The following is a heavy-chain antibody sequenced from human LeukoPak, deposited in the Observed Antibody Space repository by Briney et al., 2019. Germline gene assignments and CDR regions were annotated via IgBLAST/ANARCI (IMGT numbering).Heavy chain of an antibody. D-gene: IGHD3-10*01. Sequence: GSLRLSCAASGFTFSSYAMHRVRQAPGKGLEWVAVISYDGSNKYYADSVKGRFTISRDNSKNTLYLQMNSLRAEDTAVYYCAGDHRGVRDYFDYWGQGTLVTVSS. CDR1: GFTFSSYA. V-gene: IGHV3-30-3*01. CDR2: ISYDGSNK. CDR3: AGDHRGVRDYFDY. J-gene: IGHJ4*02.